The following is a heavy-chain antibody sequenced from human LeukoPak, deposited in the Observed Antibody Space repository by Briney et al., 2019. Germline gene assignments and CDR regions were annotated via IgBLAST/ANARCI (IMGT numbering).Heavy chain of an antibody. CDR3: ASPGGYSSSWYWFDP. Sequence: SETLSLTCTVSGDSISSSSYYWGWIRQPPGKGLEWIGSIYYSGSTYYNPSLKSRVTISVDTSKNQFSLKLSSVTAADTAVYYCASPGGYSSSWYWFDPWGQGTLVTVSS. CDR2: IYYSGST. CDR1: GDSISSSSYY. V-gene: IGHV4-39*01. D-gene: IGHD6-13*01. J-gene: IGHJ5*02.